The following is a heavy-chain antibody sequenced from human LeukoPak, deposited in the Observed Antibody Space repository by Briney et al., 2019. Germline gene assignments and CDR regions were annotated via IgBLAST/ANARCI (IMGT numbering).Heavy chain of an antibody. V-gene: IGHV3-74*01. CDR3: ARPSWDAFDI. CDR1: GFTFSTYW. J-gene: IGHJ3*02. D-gene: IGHD6-13*01. Sequence: GGSLRLSCAASGFTFSTYWMHWVRQAPGKGLVWVSRINRDGSGTNYADSVKGRFSISRDNSKNTLYLQMNSLRAEDTAVYYCARPSWDAFDIWGQGTMVTVSS. CDR2: INRDGSGT.